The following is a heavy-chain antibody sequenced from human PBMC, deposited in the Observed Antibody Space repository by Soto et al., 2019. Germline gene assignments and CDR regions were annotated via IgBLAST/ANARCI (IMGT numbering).Heavy chain of an antibody. D-gene: IGHD2-15*01. CDR1: GGSISSYY. J-gene: IGHJ4*02. CDR3: ARHRPDSYAPYYFDY. V-gene: IGHV4-59*08. CDR2: IYYSGST. Sequence: SETLSLTCTVSGGSISSYYWSWIRQPPGKGLEWIGYIYYSGSTNYNPSLKSRVTISVDTSKNQFSLKLSSVTAADTAVYYCARHRPDSYAPYYFDYWGQGSLVTVS.